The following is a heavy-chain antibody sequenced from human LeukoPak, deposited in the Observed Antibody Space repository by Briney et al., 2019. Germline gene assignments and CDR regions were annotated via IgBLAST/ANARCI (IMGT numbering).Heavy chain of an antibody. CDR2: INHSGST. J-gene: IGHJ5*02. CDR1: GGSITSSSYY. V-gene: IGHV4-39*07. Sequence: KSSETLSLTCTVSGGSITSSSYYWGWIRQPPGKGLEWIGEINHSGSTNYNPSLKSRVTISVDTSKNQFSLKLSSVTAADTAVYYCARDLPTYYDFWSGYSAVWFDPWGQGTLVTVSS. D-gene: IGHD3-3*01. CDR3: ARDLPTYYDFWSGYSAVWFDP.